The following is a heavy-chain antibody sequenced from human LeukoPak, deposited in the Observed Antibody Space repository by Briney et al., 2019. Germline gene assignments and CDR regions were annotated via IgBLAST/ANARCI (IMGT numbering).Heavy chain of an antibody. CDR2: INPKGGDT. Sequence: ASVKVSCKASGYTFTDYYIHWVRQAPGQGLEFMGWINPKGGDTNYAQKFQGRVTMTRDTSISTAYMEVSRLRFDDTAVYYCATRSWLDYWGQGTLVTVSS. CDR3: ATRSWLDY. V-gene: IGHV1-2*02. J-gene: IGHJ4*02. D-gene: IGHD6-13*01. CDR1: GYTFTDYY.